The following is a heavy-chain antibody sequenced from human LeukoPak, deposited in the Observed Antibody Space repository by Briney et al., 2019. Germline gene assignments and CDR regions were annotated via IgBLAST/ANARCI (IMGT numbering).Heavy chain of an antibody. CDR3: ARDPNIVSAVTLRAFDI. CDR1: GDSISNYY. Sequence: PSETLSLTCTVSGDSISNYYWSWIRQPAGKGLEWIGRIYTSGSTNYNPSLKSRVTISVDTSKNQFSLNLGSLTAADTAMYYCARDPNIVSAVTLRAFDIWGQGTMVSVSS. V-gene: IGHV4-4*07. D-gene: IGHD5/OR15-5a*01. J-gene: IGHJ3*02. CDR2: IYTSGST.